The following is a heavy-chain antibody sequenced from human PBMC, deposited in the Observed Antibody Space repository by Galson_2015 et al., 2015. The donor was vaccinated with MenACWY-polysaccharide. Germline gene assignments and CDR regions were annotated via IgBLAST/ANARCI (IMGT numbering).Heavy chain of an antibody. Sequence: SVKVSCKASEYSFTDHYVHWVRQAPGQGPEWMGWINPATGGTSYAQKFQGRITMTRDTSISTASMELTRLTSDDTAIYYCARDRGRGSYVKYDMDVSRQGTTVAVSS. CDR3: ARDRGRGSYVKYDMDV. V-gene: IGHV1-2*02. D-gene: IGHD3-16*01. J-gene: IGHJ6*02. CDR2: INPATGGT. CDR1: EYSFTDHY.